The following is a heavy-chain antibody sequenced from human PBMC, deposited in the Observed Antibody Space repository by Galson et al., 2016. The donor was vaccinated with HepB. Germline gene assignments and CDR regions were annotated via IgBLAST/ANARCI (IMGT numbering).Heavy chain of an antibody. D-gene: IGHD6-13*01. V-gene: IGHV3-48*02. CDR1: GFTFSSYS. Sequence: SLRLSCAASGFTFSSYSMNWVRQAPGKGPEWVSYISSSGSTIYYADSVKGRFTISRHIAKDSLYLQMNSLRDEDTAMYYCAKDGGQQVVRWERLKKVYYYYAMDVWGQGTTVTVSS. CDR2: ISSSGSTI. CDR3: AKDGGQQVVRWERLKKVYYYYAMDV. J-gene: IGHJ6*02.